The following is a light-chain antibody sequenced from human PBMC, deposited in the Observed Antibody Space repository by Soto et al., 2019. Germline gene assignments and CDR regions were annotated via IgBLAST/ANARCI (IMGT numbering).Light chain of an antibody. J-gene: IGKJ5*01. Sequence: DVLMTQSPLSLPVTLGQPASISCRSSQSLVYSDGNTYLNWFQQRPGQSPRRLIYKVSNRDSGVPDRFSGSGSGTDFTLKISRVEAEDVGVNYCMQGTQWHRGTFGQGTRLEIK. CDR1: QSLVYSDGNTY. CDR3: MQGTQWHRGT. V-gene: IGKV2-30*01. CDR2: KVS.